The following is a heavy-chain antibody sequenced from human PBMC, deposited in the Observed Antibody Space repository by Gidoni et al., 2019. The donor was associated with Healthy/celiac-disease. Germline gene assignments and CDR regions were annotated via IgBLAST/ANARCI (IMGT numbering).Heavy chain of an antibody. CDR2: ISSSSRTI. D-gene: IGHD6-13*01. Sequence: VQLVESGGVLVQPGGYLRLSCAASGFTFSSYSMNWVRQAPGKGLGWVSYISSSSRTIYYAVSVNAPFTISRDNAKNSLYLQITSLRAEDTAVYYCARPPSDSSSWYVQKVSWWFDPWGHGTLVTVSS. J-gene: IGHJ5*02. CDR3: ARPPSDSSSWYVQKVSWWFDP. V-gene: IGHV3-48*01. CDR1: GFTFSSYS.